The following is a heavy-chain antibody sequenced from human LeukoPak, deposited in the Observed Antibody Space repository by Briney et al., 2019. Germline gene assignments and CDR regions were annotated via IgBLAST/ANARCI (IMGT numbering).Heavy chain of an antibody. CDR2: IYYSGST. CDR3: ARQPGAAAGFYYYYYMDV. CDR1: GGSISSSSYY. D-gene: IGHD6-13*01. J-gene: IGHJ6*03. Sequence: SETLSLTCTVSGGSISSSSYYWGWLRQPPGKGLEWIGSIYYSGSTYYNPSLKSRVTMSVDTSKNQFSLKLSSVTAADTAMYYCARQPGAAAGFYYYYYMDVWGKGTTVTVSS. V-gene: IGHV4-39*07.